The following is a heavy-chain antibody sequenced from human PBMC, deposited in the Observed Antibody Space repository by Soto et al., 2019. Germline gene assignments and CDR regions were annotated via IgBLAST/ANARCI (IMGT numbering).Heavy chain of an antibody. J-gene: IGHJ6*02. D-gene: IGHD3-9*01. CDR1: GGTFSSYA. Sequence: SVKVSCKASGGTFSSYAISWVRQAPGQGLEWMGGIIPIFGTANYAQKFQGRVTITADESTSTAYMELSSLRSEDTAVYYCATDRSYYDILTGYNTYYYGMDVWGQGTTVTVSS. CDR3: ATDRSYYDILTGYNTYYYGMDV. CDR2: IIPIFGTA. V-gene: IGHV1-69*13.